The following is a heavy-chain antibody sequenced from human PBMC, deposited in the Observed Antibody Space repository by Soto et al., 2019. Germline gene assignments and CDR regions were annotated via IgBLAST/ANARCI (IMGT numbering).Heavy chain of an antibody. CDR2: IIPIFGTA. J-gene: IGHJ3*02. CDR1: GGTFSSYA. D-gene: IGHD1-26*01. CDR3: ASPVGARRQTDAFDI. Sequence: SVKVSCKASGGTFSSYAISWVRHAPGQGLEWMGGIIPIFGTANYAQKFQGRVTITADESTSTAYMELSSLRSEDTAVYYCASPVGARRQTDAFDIWGQGTMVTVSS. V-gene: IGHV1-69*13.